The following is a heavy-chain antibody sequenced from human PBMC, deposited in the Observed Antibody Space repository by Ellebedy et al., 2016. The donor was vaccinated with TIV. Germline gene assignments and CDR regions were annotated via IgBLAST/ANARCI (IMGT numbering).Heavy chain of an antibody. J-gene: IGHJ4*02. CDR3: ARHHTVERGAIDY. CDR1: GGSISSPSYY. V-gene: IGHV4-39*01. CDR2: IYYSGST. Sequence: MPGGSLRLSCTVSGGSISSPSYYWGWIRQPPGKVLEWIGSIYYSGSTYYYPSLKSRVTMSIDTSKNQFSLKLSSVTAADTAVYYCARHHTVERGAIDYWGQGTLVTVSS. D-gene: IGHD1-1*01.